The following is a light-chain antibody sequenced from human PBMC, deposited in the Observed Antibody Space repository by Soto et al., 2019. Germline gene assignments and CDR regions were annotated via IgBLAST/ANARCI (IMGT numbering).Light chain of an antibody. CDR2: GAS. CDR1: QSVASH. J-gene: IGKJ5*01. V-gene: IGKV3-15*01. Sequence: EIVMTQSPATLSVSPGESATLSCRASQSVASHLAWYQQKPGQAPRLLIFGASVRATGIPARFSGSESGTEFVLTIDSLQSEDFAVYYCHQYNDWPSITFGQGTRLEI. CDR3: HQYNDWPSIT.